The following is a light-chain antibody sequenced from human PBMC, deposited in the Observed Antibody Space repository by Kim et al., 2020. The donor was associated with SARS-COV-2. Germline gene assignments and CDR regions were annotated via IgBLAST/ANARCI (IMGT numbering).Light chain of an antibody. Sequence: ETVLTQSPGTLSLSPGERATLSCRASQSVSSSYLAWYQQKPGQAPRLLIYGVSSRATGIPDRFSGSGSGTDFTLTISRLEPEDFAVYYCQQYGSSPMFTFGQGTSWRS. V-gene: IGKV3-20*01. CDR1: QSVSSSY. CDR2: GVS. J-gene: IGKJ2*01. CDR3: QQYGSSPMFT.